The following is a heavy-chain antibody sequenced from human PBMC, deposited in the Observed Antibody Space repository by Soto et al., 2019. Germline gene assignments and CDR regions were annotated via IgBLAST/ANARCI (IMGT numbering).Heavy chain of an antibody. D-gene: IGHD2-2*01. CDR2: INPNSDST. J-gene: IGHJ6*02. CDR3: ARERGYCSSSTCYSYALDV. V-gene: IGHV1-2*02. CDR1: GYTFTDNY. Sequence: ASVKVSCKASGYTFTDNYIHWVRRAPGQGLEWVGWINPNSDSTDYAQKFQGRVTMTRDTSISTAYMEVSRLRSDDTAVYYCARERGYCSSSTCYSYALDVWGQGTTVTVSS.